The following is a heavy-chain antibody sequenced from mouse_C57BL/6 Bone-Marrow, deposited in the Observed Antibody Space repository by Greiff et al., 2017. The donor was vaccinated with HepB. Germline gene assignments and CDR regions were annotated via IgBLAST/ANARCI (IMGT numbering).Heavy chain of an antibody. J-gene: IGHJ1*03. D-gene: IGHD1-3*01. V-gene: IGHV1-81*01. CDR1: GYTFTSYG. Sequence: LEESGAELARPGASVKLSCKASGYTFTSYGISWVKQSTGQGLEWIGEIYPRSGNTYYNEKFKGKATLTADKSSSTAYMELRSLTSEDSAVYFCARGGGLRYFDVWGTGTTVTVSS. CDR2: IYPRSGNT. CDR3: ARGGGLRYFDV.